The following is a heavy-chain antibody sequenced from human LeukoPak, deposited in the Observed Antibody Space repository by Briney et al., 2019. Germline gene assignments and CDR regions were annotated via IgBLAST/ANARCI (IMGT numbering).Heavy chain of an antibody. V-gene: IGHV4-34*01. Sequence: GSLRLSCAASGFTFSSYAMSWIRQPPGKGLEWIGEINHSGSTNYNPSLKSRVTISVDTSKNQFSLKLSSVTAADTAVYYCARGRYDYVWGSYRSLTLVDYWGQGTLVTVSS. D-gene: IGHD3-16*02. CDR3: ARGRYDYVWGSYRSLTLVDY. CDR1: GFTFSSYA. CDR2: INHSGST. J-gene: IGHJ4*02.